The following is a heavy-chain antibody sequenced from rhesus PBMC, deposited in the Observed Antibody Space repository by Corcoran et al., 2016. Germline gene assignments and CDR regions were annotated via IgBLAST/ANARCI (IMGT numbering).Heavy chain of an antibody. D-gene: IGHD6S26*01. V-gene: IGHV4-122*02. CDR3: ASGLSSGWSLDY. CDR1: GGSISSGYYY. Sequence: QVQLQESGPGLVKPSETLSLTCAVSGGSISSGYYYWSWIRQPPGKGLEWIGYIPYSGSTSYNPSLKSRVTISSDTSKNQFSLKLSSVTAADTAVYYCASGLSSGWSLDYWGQGVLVTVSS. CDR2: IPYSGST. J-gene: IGHJ4*01.